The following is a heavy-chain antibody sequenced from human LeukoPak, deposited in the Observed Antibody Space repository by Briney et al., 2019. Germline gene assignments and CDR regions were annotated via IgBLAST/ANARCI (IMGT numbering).Heavy chain of an antibody. CDR1: GGTFSSYA. CDR2: IIPIFGTA. V-gene: IGHV1-69*13. D-gene: IGHD5-12*01. J-gene: IGHJ5*02. CDR3: AREENSGYDFFNWFDP. Sequence: ASVKVSCKASGGTFSSYAISWVRQAPGQGLEWMGGIIPIFGTANYAQKFQGRVTITADESTSTAYMELSSLRSEDTAVYYCAREENSGYDFFNWFDPWGQGTLVTVSS.